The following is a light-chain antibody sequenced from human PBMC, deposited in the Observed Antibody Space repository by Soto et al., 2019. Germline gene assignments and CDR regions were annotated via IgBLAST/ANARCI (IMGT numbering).Light chain of an antibody. V-gene: IGKV3-20*01. CDR1: QSVSSSY. J-gene: IGKJ5*01. CDR3: QQYGRSPWT. Sequence: PGERVTLSCRASQSVSSSYLTWYQQKPGQAPRLLIYGASTRATSIPTRFSGSGSGTDFTLTISSLQPEDFAVYYCQQYGRSPWTFGQGTRLE. CDR2: GAS.